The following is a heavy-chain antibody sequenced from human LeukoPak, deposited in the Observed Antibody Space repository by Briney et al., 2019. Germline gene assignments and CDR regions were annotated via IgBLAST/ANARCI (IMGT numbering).Heavy chain of an antibody. CDR2: ISSSGSNI. J-gene: IGHJ4*02. Sequence: GGSLRLSCAASGFTFSSYEMNWVRQAPGKGLEWVAYISSSGSNIYYADSVKGRFTISRDNAKNSLYLQMNSLRAEDTAVYYCARGYSYGFWGQGTLVTVSS. D-gene: IGHD5-18*01. V-gene: IGHV3-48*03. CDR3: ARGYSYGF. CDR1: GFTFSSYE.